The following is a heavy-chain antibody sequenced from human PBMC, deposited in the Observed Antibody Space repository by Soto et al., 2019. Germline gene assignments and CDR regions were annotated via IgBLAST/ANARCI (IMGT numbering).Heavy chain of an antibody. V-gene: IGHV3-23*01. J-gene: IGHJ3*02. D-gene: IGHD3-3*01. CDR2: ISGYDGTA. CDR1: AFPFYA. CDR3: AKCANYDFWSGSWGAFDI. Sequence: SGGSLRLSCAASAFPFYAMTWVRQAPGKGLEWVSVISGYDGTAYYADSVKGRFTISRDNSKNTVYLQMDSLRVEDTAVYYCAKCANYDFWSGSWGAFDIWGQGTMVTV.